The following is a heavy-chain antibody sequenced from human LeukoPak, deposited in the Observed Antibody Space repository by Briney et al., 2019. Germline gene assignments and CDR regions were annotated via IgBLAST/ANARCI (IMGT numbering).Heavy chain of an antibody. V-gene: IGHV3-21*01. CDR1: GFTFSSYS. D-gene: IGHD6-19*01. CDR3: VRDITVAGTVDY. J-gene: IGHJ4*02. Sequence: KPGGSLRLSCAASGFTFSSYSMNWVRQAPGKGLEWVSSISSSSSYIYYADSVKSRFTISRDNAKNSLYLQMNSLRAEDTAVYYCVRDITVAGTVDYWGQGTLVTVSS. CDR2: ISSSSSYI.